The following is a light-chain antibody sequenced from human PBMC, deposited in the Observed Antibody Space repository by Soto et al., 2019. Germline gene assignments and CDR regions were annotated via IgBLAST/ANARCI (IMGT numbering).Light chain of an antibody. CDR3: HHYGTSQT. J-gene: IGKJ4*01. V-gene: IGKV3-20*01. CDR1: QSVASTY. CDR2: GAS. Sequence: EVVLTQAQDTLSLSLGERATLSCRTSQSVASTYLAWYQQKPGQAPRRLFYGASSRATGIPARLSGSGSATEFTLNISGLEPEDFAVYYCHHYGTSQTFGGGTKVEIK.